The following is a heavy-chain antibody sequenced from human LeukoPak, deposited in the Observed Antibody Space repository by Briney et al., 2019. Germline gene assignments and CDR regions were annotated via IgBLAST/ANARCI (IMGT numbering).Heavy chain of an antibody. Sequence: GGSLRLSCAASGFTFSSYEMNWVRQAPGKGLEWVSYISSSGSTIYYADSVKGRFTISRDNAKNSLYLQMNSLRAEDTAVYYYARALDQVGAGDDFDYWGQGTLVTVSS. CDR1: GFTFSSYE. V-gene: IGHV3-48*03. D-gene: IGHD1-26*01. CDR2: ISSSGSTI. J-gene: IGHJ4*02. CDR3: ARALDQVGAGDDFDY.